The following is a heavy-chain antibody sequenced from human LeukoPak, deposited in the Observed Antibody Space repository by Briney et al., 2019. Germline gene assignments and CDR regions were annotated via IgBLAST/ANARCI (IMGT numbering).Heavy chain of an antibody. D-gene: IGHD6-19*01. CDR3: AKEAVAGRVGWEKDYYYMDV. CDR1: GFTFSSYA. J-gene: IGHJ6*03. V-gene: IGHV3-23*01. Sequence: QSGGSLRLSCAASGFTFSSYAMSWVRQAPGKGLEWVSAISGSGGSTYYADSVKGRFTISRDNSKNTLYLQMNSLRAEDTAVYYCAKEAVAGRVGWEKDYYYMDVWGKGTTVTISS. CDR2: ISGSGGST.